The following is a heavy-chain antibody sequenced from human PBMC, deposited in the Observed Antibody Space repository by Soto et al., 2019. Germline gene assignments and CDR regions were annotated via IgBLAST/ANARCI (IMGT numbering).Heavy chain of an antibody. CDR2: IYHSGST. CDR3: ANSGSYRSFDY. V-gene: IGHV4-4*02. Sequence: PSETLSLTCGVSGGSISSSNWWSWVRQPPGKGLEWIGYIYHSGSTYYNPSLKTRVTISVDTSKNHFSLKLSSVTAADTAVYYCANSGSYRSFDYWGLGTLVTVSS. CDR1: GGSISSSNW. D-gene: IGHD1-26*01. J-gene: IGHJ4*02.